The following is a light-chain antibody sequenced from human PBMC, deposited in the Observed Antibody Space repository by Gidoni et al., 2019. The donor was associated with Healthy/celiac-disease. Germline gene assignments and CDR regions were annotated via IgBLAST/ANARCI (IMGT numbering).Light chain of an antibody. Sequence: PAPPSVAPGESAPLSSRGSRRGSSNLAWYQQKPGQAPRLLIYGASTRATGIPARFSGSGSGTEFTLTISSLQSEDFAVYYCQQYNNWPWTFGQGTKVEIK. CDR2: GAS. V-gene: IGKV3-15*01. J-gene: IGKJ1*01. CDR1: RRGSSN. CDR3: QQYNNWPWT.